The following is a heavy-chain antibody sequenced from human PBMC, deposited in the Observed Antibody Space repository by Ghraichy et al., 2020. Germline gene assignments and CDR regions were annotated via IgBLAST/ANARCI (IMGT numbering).Heavy chain of an antibody. J-gene: IGHJ4*02. Sequence: SCAVSGDFFSGGGYAWSWIRQPPGKGLEWIGYIYYSGSSSYNPSLKSRVAISMDRSKNQFSLNLNSVTAADTAVYYCARGAHDYAFDYWGQGLQVVVSS. D-gene: IGHD4-17*01. CDR2: IYYSGSS. CDR1: GDFFSGGGYA. CDR3: ARGAHDYAFDY. V-gene: IGHV4-30-2*01.